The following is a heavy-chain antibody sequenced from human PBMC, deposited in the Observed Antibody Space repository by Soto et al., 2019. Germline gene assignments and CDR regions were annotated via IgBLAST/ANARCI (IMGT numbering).Heavy chain of an antibody. Sequence: WASVKVSCKASGGTFSSYAISWVRQAPGQGLEWMGGIIPIFGTANYAQKFQGRVTITADESTSTAYMELSSLRSEDTAVYYCARLLVGFLELPSYGMDVWGQGTTVTVSS. CDR3: ARLLVGFLELPSYGMDV. CDR2: IIPIFGTA. V-gene: IGHV1-69*13. J-gene: IGHJ6*02. CDR1: GGTFSSYA. D-gene: IGHD1-7*01.